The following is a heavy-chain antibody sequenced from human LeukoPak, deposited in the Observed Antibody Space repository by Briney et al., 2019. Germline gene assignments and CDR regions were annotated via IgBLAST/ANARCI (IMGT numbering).Heavy chain of an antibody. CDR1: GFIFSEYE. J-gene: IGHJ3*02. CDR3: ARGRRLWFGETHDAFDM. V-gene: IGHV3-48*03. CDR2: ISSSGGSI. D-gene: IGHD3-10*01. Sequence: GGSLRLSCAASGFIFSEYEMNWVRQAPGKGLEWVSYISSSGGSIYNADSVRGRFTTSRNNGKNSLYLQMNSLRAEDTAVYYCARGRRLWFGETHDAFDMWGVGTMVTVSS.